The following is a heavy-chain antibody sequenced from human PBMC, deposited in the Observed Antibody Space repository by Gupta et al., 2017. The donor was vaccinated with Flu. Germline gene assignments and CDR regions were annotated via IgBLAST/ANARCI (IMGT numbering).Heavy chain of an antibody. Sequence: EVQLVESGGGLVRPGGSLRLSCAVSRLLCSNKWKAWVRQAQGKGMEWDANIKQDGTDIYYVDSVKARFTISRDNAKNSLYLQINSLRADDTAVYYCATIANVHFDYWGQGTLVTVSS. CDR3: ATIANVHFDY. CDR2: IKQDGTDI. V-gene: IGHV3-7*01. CDR1: RLLCSNKW. J-gene: IGHJ4*02. D-gene: IGHD2-8*01.